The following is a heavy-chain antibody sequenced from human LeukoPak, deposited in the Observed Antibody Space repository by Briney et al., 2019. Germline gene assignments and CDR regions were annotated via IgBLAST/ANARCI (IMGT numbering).Heavy chain of an antibody. CDR1: GFTFSSYR. V-gene: IGHV3-21*01. Sequence: GGSLRLSCAASGFTFSSYRMTWVRQAPGKGLEWVSSISSSSSYIYYADSVKGRFTISRDNAKNSLYLQMNSLRAEDTAVYYCARQRMVVTAPDYWGQGTLVTVSS. CDR3: ARQRMVVTAPDY. CDR2: ISSSSSYI. D-gene: IGHD2-21*02. J-gene: IGHJ4*02.